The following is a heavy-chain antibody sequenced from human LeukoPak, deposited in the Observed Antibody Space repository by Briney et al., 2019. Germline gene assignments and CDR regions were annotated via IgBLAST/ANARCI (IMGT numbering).Heavy chain of an antibody. V-gene: IGHV3-48*01. D-gene: IGHD6-13*01. CDR3: AGDRSNSWSKDY. J-gene: IGHJ4*02. CDR1: GFTFSSYS. Sequence: GGSLRLSCAASGFTFSSYSMNWVRQAPGKGLEWVSYISSGSRTIYYADSVKGRFTISRDNAKNSLYLQMNSLRADDTAVYYCAGDRSNSWSKDYWGQGTLVTVSS. CDR2: ISSGSRTI.